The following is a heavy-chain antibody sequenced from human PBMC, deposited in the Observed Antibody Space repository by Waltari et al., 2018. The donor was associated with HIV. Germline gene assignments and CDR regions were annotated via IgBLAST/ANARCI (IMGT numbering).Heavy chain of an antibody. CDR2: IYPGDADT. J-gene: IGHJ4*02. V-gene: IGHV5-51*03. CDR3: ARSLRFLEWLSYFDY. CDR1: GYSFTSYW. D-gene: IGHD3-3*01. Sequence: EVQLVQSEAEVKKPGESLKISCTGSGYSFTSYWIGWVRQMPGKGLEWLGFIYPGDADTKYSPSFQGQVTISADTSISTAYLQWSSLKASDTAMYYCARSLRFLEWLSYFDYWGQGTLVTVSS.